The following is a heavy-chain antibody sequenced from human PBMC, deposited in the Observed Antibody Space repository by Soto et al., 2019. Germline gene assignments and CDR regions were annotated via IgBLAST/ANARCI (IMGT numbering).Heavy chain of an antibody. J-gene: IGHJ4*02. V-gene: IGHV4-59*01. CDR1: GASISDYY. D-gene: IGHD3-22*01. Sequence: SETLSLTCTVSGASISDYYWSWIRQPPGKGLEWIGYIYYSGSTNYNPSLKSRVTISQDTSKNQFSLNLSSVTAADTAVYYCARDREYYDSNGFYFDLWGQGTLVTVSS. CDR3: ARDREYYDSNGFYFDL. CDR2: IYYSGST.